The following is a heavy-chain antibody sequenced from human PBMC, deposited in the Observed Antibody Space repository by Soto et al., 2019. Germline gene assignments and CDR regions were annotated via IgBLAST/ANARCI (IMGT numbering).Heavy chain of an antibody. CDR3: AKDLVEDDSSGKFDYGLDV. Sequence: GGPLRLSCAASGFPFSSYAMSWVRQAPGKALEWVSSISGSGGSTYFADSVKGRFTIPRDNSKNTLYLQINSLRAEDTAVYYCAKDLVEDDSSGKFDYGLDVWGRG. J-gene: IGHJ6*02. D-gene: IGHD3-22*01. CDR2: ISGSGGST. CDR1: GFPFSSYA. V-gene: IGHV3-23*01.